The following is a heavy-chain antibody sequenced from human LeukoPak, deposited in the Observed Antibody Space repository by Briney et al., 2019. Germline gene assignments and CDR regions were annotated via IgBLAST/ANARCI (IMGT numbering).Heavy chain of an antibody. CDR2: ISSSSSTI. D-gene: IGHD3-3*02. J-gene: IGHJ3*02. V-gene: IGHV3-48*01. Sequence: GGSLRLSCAASGFTFSSYSMNWVRQAPGKGLEWVSHISSSSSTIYYADSVKGRFTISRDNSKNTLYLQMNSLRAEDTAVYYCAREISRAGAFDIWGQGTMVTVSS. CDR3: AREISRAGAFDI. CDR1: GFTFSSYS.